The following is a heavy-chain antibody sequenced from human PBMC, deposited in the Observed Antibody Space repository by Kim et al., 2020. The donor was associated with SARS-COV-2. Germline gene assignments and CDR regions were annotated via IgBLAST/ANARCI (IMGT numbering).Heavy chain of an antibody. Sequence: TTDADSVNVRFTISRDNSKNTLYLQMNSLRAEDTAVYYCANTHGFDPWGQGTLVTVSS. V-gene: IGHV3-23*01. J-gene: IGHJ5*02. CDR2: T. CDR3: ANTHGFDP.